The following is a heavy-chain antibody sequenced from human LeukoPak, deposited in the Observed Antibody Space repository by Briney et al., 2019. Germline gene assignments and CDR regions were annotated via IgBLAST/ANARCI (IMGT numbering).Heavy chain of an antibody. V-gene: IGHV3-43*01. CDR3: VKDLSYGSNGYVFDY. Sequence: PGGSLRLSCAASGFTYEDYTMHCVRQAPGKTLEWVALISWDGTTYYTDSVKGRFTISRDNSKNSLYLQMDTLRSEDTAFYYCVKDLSYGSNGYVFDYWGQGALVTVSS. J-gene: IGHJ4*02. CDR2: ISWDGTT. CDR1: GFTYEDYT. D-gene: IGHD3-22*01.